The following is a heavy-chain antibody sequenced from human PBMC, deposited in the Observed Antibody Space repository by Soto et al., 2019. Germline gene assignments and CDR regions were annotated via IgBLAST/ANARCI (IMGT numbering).Heavy chain of an antibody. V-gene: IGHV3-49*03. Sequence: LRLSCTASGFTFGDYAMSWFRQAPGKGLEWVGFIRSKAYGGTTEYAASVKGRFTISRDDSKSIAYLQMNSLKTEDTAVYYCTRNLHGYSSGWYLFYFDYWGQGTLVTVSS. CDR2: IRSKAYGGTT. CDR1: GFTFGDYA. J-gene: IGHJ4*02. D-gene: IGHD6-19*01. CDR3: TRNLHGYSSGWYLFYFDY.